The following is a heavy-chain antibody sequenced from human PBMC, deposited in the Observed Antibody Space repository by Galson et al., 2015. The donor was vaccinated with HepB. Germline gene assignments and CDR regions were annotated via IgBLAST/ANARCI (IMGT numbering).Heavy chain of an antibody. D-gene: IGHD3-10*01. Sequence: SVKVSCKASGYTFTSYGISWVRQAPGQGLEWMGWISAYNGNTNYAQKLQGRVTMTTDTSTSTAYMELRSLRSDDTAVYYCARVSYYGSGTLITPADYWGQGTLVTVSS. CDR1: GYTFTSYG. J-gene: IGHJ4*02. CDR3: ARVSYYGSGTLITPADY. V-gene: IGHV1-18*01. CDR2: ISAYNGNT.